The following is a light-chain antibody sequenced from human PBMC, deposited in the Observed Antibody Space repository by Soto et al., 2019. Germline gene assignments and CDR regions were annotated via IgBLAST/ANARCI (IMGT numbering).Light chain of an antibody. CDR2: GAS. V-gene: IGKV3-15*01. CDR1: QSVSRN. Sequence: EIVMTQSPATLSVSPGERATLSCRASQSVSRNLAWYQQKPDQAPRLLIYGASTRATGIPARFSGSGSGTEFTLTISSLQSEDLAVYYCQQYDIWPRWTFGQGAKVDIK. J-gene: IGKJ1*01. CDR3: QQYDIWPRWT.